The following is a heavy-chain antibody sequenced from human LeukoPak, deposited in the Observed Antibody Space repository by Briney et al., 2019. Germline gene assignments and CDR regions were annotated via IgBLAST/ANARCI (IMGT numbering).Heavy chain of an antibody. Sequence: SETLSLTSTVSGGSVSSSTYFWSWLRHPPGKGLEWVGYIYYSGRTSSDPSVKSRVTMSVETSKNQFSLRLSFVPAADTAVYYCARDARLAAAGTFDYWGQGTLVTVSS. CDR1: GGSVSSSTYF. J-gene: IGHJ4*02. CDR3: ARDARLAAAGTFDY. V-gene: IGHV4-61*01. CDR2: IYYSGRT. D-gene: IGHD6-13*01.